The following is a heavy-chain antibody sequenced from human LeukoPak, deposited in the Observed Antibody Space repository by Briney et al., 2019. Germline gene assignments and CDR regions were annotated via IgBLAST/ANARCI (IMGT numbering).Heavy chain of an antibody. CDR2: IIPILGIA. Sequence: ASVKVSCKASGGXFSSYAISWVRQAPGQGLEWMGRIIPILGIANYAQKFQGRVTITADKSTSTAYMELRSLRSDDTAVYYCARGTPNWFDPWGQGTLVTVSS. CDR3: ARGTPNWFDP. CDR1: GGXFSSYA. V-gene: IGHV1-69*04. D-gene: IGHD2-2*01. J-gene: IGHJ5*02.